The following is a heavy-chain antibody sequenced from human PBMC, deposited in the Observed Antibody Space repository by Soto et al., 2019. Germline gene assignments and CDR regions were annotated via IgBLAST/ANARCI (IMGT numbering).Heavy chain of an antibody. CDR3: ARAQYGRDSTGYSTGLDY. J-gene: IGHJ4*02. D-gene: IGHD3-22*01. CDR2: MSGSGNRT. Sequence: LCLSCTSSGFTFTSSALSWVRQAPGKTLECLATMSGSGNRTYYADSVKGRLTHSRDSSKNRQFSLMSSVRDEDTAVYYCARAQYGRDSTGYSTGLDYWGRGTLVTVSS. CDR1: GFTFTSSA. V-gene: IGHV3-23*01.